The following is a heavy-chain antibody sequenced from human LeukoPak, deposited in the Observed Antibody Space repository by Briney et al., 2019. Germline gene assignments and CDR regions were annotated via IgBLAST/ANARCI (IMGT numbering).Heavy chain of an antibody. V-gene: IGHV3-64*04. D-gene: IGHD6-19*01. Sequence: AGGSLRLSCSASGFTFSSYAMHWVRQAPGKGLEYVSAISSNGGSTYYADSVKGRFTISRDNSKNTLYLQMNSLRADDTAVYYCAREFNIAVAGIYTGFDIWGQGTMVTVSS. CDR3: AREFNIAVAGIYTGFDI. CDR2: ISSNGGST. J-gene: IGHJ3*02. CDR1: GFTFSSYA.